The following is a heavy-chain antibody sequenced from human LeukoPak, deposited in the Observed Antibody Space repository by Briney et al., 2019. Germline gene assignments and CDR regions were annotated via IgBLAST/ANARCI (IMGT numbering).Heavy chain of an antibody. CDR3: ARDKYSGSSFDAFDI. CDR2: IYYSGST. V-gene: IGHV4-31*03. D-gene: IGHD1-26*01. Sequence: SQTLSLTCTVSGGSISSGGYYWSWLRQHPGKGLEWIGYIYYSGSTYYDPSLKSRVSISVDTSKNQFSLKLSSVTAADTAVYYCARDKYSGSSFDAFDIWGRGTMVTVSS. J-gene: IGHJ3*02. CDR1: GGSISSGGYY.